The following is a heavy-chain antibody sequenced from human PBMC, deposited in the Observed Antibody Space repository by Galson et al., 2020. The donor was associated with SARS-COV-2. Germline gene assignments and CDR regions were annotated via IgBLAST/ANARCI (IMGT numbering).Heavy chain of an antibody. CDR3: ARIRLKGRYYGSGSYYNFGFDI. V-gene: IGHV2-70*11. D-gene: IGHD3-10*01. Sequence: SGPTLVKPTQTLTLTCTFSGFSLSTSGMCVSWIRQPPGKALEWLARIDWDDDKYYSTSLKTRLTISKDTSKNQVVLTMTNMDPVDTATYYVARIRLKGRYYGSGSYYNFGFDIWGQGTMVTVSS. J-gene: IGHJ3*02. CDR2: IDWDDDK. CDR1: GFSLSTSGMC.